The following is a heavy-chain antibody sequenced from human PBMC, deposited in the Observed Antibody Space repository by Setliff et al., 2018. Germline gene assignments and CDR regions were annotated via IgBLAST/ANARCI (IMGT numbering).Heavy chain of an antibody. J-gene: IGHJ3*02. CDR3: VKDPSVCGADSGSI. CDR1: GFTFSRYA. CDR2: ISSTGIPI. V-gene: IGHV3-64D*09. D-gene: IGHD2-21*02. Sequence: QPGGSLRLSCSASGFTFSRYAMHWVRQAPGKGLESVSAISSTGIPIYYADSVKARFSISRDDAKNTLYLQMTSLRADDTAVYYCVKDPSVCGADSGSIWGQGTMVTVSS.